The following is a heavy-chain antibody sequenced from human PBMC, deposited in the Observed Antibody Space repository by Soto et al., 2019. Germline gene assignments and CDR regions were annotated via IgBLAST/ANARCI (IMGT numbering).Heavy chain of an antibody. CDR2: IYYSGST. V-gene: IGHV4-28*01. D-gene: IGHD3-10*01. CDR1: GYSISSSNW. Sequence: QVQLQESGPGLVKPSDTLSLTCAVSGYSISSSNWWGWILQPPGKGLEWIGYIYYSGSTYYNPSLKSRVTMSVDTSKNQFSLKLSSVTAVDTAVYYCARINPGAGHYYDMDVWGQGTTVTVSS. J-gene: IGHJ6*02. CDR3: ARINPGAGHYYDMDV.